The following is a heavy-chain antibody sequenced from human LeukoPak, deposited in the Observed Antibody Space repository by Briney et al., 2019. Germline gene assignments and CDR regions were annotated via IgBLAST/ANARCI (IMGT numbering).Heavy chain of an antibody. V-gene: IGHV3-7*01. CDR3: ARDSRHYYDSSGYADY. Sequence: GGSLRLSCAASGFTFSSYWMSWVRQAPGKGLEWVANIKQDGSEKYYVDSVKGRFTISRDNAKNSLYLQMNSLRAEDTAVYYCARDSRHYYDSSGYADYWGQGTLVTVSS. CDR1: GFTFSSYW. J-gene: IGHJ4*02. D-gene: IGHD3-22*01. CDR2: IKQDGSEK.